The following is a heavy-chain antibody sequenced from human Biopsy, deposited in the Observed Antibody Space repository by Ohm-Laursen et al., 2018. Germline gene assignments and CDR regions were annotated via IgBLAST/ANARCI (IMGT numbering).Heavy chain of an antibody. Sequence: SDTLSLTCTVSGDSINNYYWSWIRQPAGQGLDWIGRIYTSGSPNYNLSLESRVTMSVDTSKNQFSLNLRSVTAADTAVYYCARGSGRYYVYGAFDIWGQGTVVTVSS. CDR1: GDSINNYY. D-gene: IGHD1-26*01. CDR2: IYTSGSP. V-gene: IGHV4-4*07. CDR3: ARGSGRYYVYGAFDI. J-gene: IGHJ3*02.